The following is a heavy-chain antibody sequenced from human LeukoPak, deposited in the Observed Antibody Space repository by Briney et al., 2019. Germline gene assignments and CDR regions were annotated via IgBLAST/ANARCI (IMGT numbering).Heavy chain of an antibody. V-gene: IGHV1-24*01. J-gene: IGHJ5*02. Sequence: GASVKVSCKVSGYTLTELSMHWVRQAPGKGLEWMGGFDPEDGETIYAQKFQGRVTMTEDTSTDTAYMELSSLRSEDTAVYYCATSYQYYDIFSVRACGQGTLVTVSS. CDR2: FDPEDGET. CDR1: GYTLTELS. CDR3: ATSYQYYDIFSVRA. D-gene: IGHD3-9*01.